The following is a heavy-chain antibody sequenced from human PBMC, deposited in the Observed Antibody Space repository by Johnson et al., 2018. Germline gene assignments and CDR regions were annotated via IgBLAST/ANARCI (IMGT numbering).Heavy chain of an antibody. CDR3: ASYGGDYAEYFPN. CDR1: GGSISSGRYY. J-gene: IGHJ1*01. D-gene: IGHD4-17*01. Sequence: QLVESGPRLVKPSQTLSLPCSVSGGSISSGRYYWSWLRQPPGKGPEWIGYIYYTGSTYYNPSLKSLVTISLDTSKHLFSLKLNSVTAADAAGYFCASYGGDYAEYFPNWGQGTLVTVSS. CDR2: IYYTGST. V-gene: IGHV4-30-4*01.